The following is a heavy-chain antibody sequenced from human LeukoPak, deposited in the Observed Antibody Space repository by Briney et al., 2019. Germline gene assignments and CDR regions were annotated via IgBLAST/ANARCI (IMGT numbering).Heavy chain of an antibody. D-gene: IGHD4-17*01. CDR3: ARAYTVTERLAFDI. Sequence: GGSLRLSCAASGFTFSRYWMTWSGQPQGKGWEGFSYISSSSSTIYYADSVKGRFTISRDNAKNSLYLQMNSLRAEDTAVYYCARAYTVTERLAFDIWGQGTMVTVSS. CDR1: GFTFSRYW. J-gene: IGHJ3*02. CDR2: ISSSSSTI. V-gene: IGHV3-48*01.